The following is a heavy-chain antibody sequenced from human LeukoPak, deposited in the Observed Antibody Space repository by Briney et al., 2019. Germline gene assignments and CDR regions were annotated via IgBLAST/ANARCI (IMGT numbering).Heavy chain of an antibody. CDR1: GYTLTELS. J-gene: IGHJ4*02. V-gene: IGHV1-24*01. CDR2: FDPEDGET. D-gene: IGHD3-22*01. CDR3: ATEWSYYDSSGYSSY. Sequence: ASVKVSCKVSGYTLTELSMHWVRQAPGKGLEWRGGFDPEDGETIYAQKFQGRVTMTEDTSTDTAYMELSSLRSEDTAVYYCATEWSYYDSSGYSSYWGQGTLVTVSS.